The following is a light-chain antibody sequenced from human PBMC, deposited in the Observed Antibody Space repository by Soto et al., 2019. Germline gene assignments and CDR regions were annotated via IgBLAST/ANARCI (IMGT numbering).Light chain of an antibody. V-gene: IGKV3-11*01. CDR2: DTF. CDR1: QSISSY. CDR3: QQRSNWPLT. Sequence: EIVLTQSPATLSLSPGERATLSCRASQSISSYLAWYQQKPGQAPRLLIYDTFKRATGIPAKFSGSGSGTDFTLTISSLEPEEFAVYYCQQRSNWPLTFGGGTRVEIK. J-gene: IGKJ4*01.